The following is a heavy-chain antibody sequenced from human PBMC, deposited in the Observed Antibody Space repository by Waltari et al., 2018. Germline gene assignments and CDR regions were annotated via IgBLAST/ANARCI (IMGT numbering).Heavy chain of an antibody. CDR3: ARCFSSYGDYLHDAFDI. CDR2: IIPIFGTA. D-gene: IGHD4-17*01. J-gene: IGHJ3*02. V-gene: IGHV1-69*08. Sequence: QAHLVQSGAEVKKLGSSVKVSCKASGGTFSSYAISWARRAPCQGLEWMGRIIPIFGTANYAQKFQGRGTITADKSTSTAYMELSSLRSEDTAVYYCARCFSSYGDYLHDAFDIWGQGTMVTVSS. CDR1: GGTFSSYA.